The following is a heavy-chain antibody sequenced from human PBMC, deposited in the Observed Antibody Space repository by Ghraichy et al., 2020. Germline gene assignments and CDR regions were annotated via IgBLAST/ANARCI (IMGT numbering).Heavy chain of an antibody. CDR1: GGTFSSYA. V-gene: IGHV1-69*13. CDR2: IIPIFGTA. CDR3: ARRRRSSKYSSGCVRGDAFDI. J-gene: IGHJ3*02. D-gene: IGHD6-19*01. Sequence: SVKVSCKASGGTFSSYAISWVRQAPGQGLEWMGGIIPIFGTANYAQKFQGRVTITADESTSTAYMELSSLRSEDTAVYYCARRRRSSKYSSGCVRGDAFDIWGQGTMVTVSS.